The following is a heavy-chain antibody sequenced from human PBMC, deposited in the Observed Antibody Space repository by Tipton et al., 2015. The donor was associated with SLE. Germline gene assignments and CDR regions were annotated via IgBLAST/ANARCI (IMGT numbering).Heavy chain of an antibody. Sequence: TLSLTCAVYGGSFSGYYWSWIRQPPGKGLDWIGEITHSGGTNYNPSLKSRVTISVDTSKNQFSLRLSSVTAADTAVYYCARRPVGSTLDYWGQGTLVTVSS. J-gene: IGHJ4*01. CDR3: ARRPVGSTLDY. CDR1: GGSFSGYY. D-gene: IGHD1-26*01. CDR2: ITHSGGT. V-gene: IGHV4-34*01.